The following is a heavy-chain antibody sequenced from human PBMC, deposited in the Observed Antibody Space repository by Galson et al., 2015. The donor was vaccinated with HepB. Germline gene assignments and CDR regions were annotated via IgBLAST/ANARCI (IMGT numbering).Heavy chain of an antibody. V-gene: IGHV5-51*03. Sequence: QSGAEVKKPGESLKISCQGSGYSFTSYWIGWVRQMPGKGLEWMGIIFLGDSETKYSPSFQGQVTISADKSISTAYLQWSSLKASDTAMYYCARSASSLYGDYDDYFDYWGQGTLVTVSS. J-gene: IGHJ4*02. D-gene: IGHD4-17*01. CDR2: IFLGDSET. CDR3: ARSASSLYGDYDDYFDY. CDR1: GYSFTSYW.